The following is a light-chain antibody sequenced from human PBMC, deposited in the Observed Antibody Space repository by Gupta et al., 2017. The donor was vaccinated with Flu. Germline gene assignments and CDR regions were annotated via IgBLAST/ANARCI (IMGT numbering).Light chain of an antibody. Sequence: SVLPPPPSVSAAPQQKVTISCSCSSSNIGNNYVSWSQQLPGTAPQLLIYENVKRPSGIVDRFSGCRSDTSATLGIIGRLTGDEDDYYCGTWDSGLSGWVFGGGTTVTVL. V-gene: IGLV1-51*02. CDR2: ENV. CDR3: GTWDSGLSGWV. J-gene: IGLJ3*02. CDR1: SSNIGNNY.